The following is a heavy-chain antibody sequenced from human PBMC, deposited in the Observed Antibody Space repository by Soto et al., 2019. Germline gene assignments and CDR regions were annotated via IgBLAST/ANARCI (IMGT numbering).Heavy chain of an antibody. J-gene: IGHJ6*02. CDR2: IGLGSSTT. CDR3: TRDLAPSIPRGFDV. CDR1: GFTFRNYG. Sequence: PGGSLRLSCAASGFTFRNYGMNWVRQAPGKGLEWVSYIGLGSSTTEYAASEKGRFTISGDESKNSLYLQMNSLKTEDTAVYYCTRDLAPSIPRGFDVWGQGITVTVSS. D-gene: IGHD2-21*01. V-gene: IGHV3-48*01.